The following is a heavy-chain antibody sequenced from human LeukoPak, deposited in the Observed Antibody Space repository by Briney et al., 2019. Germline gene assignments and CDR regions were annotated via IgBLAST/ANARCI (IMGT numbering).Heavy chain of an antibody. CDR1: GFTFSDYY. CDR2: ISSSGSTI. J-gene: IGHJ4*02. CDR3: ARGERWLQFYYFDY. Sequence: GGSLTLSCAASGFTFSDYYMSWIRQAPGKGLEWVSYISSSGSTIYYADSVKGRFTISRDNAKNSLYLQMNSLRAEDTAVYYCARGERWLQFYYFDYWGQGTLVTVSS. D-gene: IGHD5-24*01. V-gene: IGHV3-11*01.